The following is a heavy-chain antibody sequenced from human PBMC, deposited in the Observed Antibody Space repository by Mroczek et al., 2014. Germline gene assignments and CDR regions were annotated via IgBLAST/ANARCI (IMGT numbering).Heavy chain of an antibody. V-gene: IGHV3-64*01. D-gene: IGHD6-19*01. CDR1: GFTFSGYV. Sequence: EVQLVETGGGLVQPGGSLKLSCAASGFTFSGYVIHWVRQAPGKGLEYVSAISSNGGNTYYANSVKGRFTISRDNSKNTLYLQMGSLRAEDMAVYYCAREMKAVAGTRNAFDIVGQGTMVTVSS. CDR3: AREMKAVAGTRNAFDI. CDR2: ISSNGGNT. J-gene: IGHJ3*02.